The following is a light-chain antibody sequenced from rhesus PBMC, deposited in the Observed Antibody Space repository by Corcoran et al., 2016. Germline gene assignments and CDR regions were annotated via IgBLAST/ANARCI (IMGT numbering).Light chain of an antibody. CDR1: QSLLDSEDGNTY. Sequence: DIVMTQTPFSLPVTPGEPASISCRSSQSLLDSEDGNTYLDWYLQKPGQSPQLLIYEVSNRASGVPDRFSGSGSDTDFTLKISRVEAEDVGVYYCMQALEFPLTFGPGTKLDIK. CDR2: EVS. J-gene: IGKJ3*01. CDR3: MQALEFPLT. V-gene: IGKV2-104*02.